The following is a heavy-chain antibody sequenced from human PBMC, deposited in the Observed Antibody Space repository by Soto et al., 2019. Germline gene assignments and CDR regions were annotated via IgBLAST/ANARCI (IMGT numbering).Heavy chain of an antibody. CDR3: ASLGYCSGGSCYSGGSDD. Sequence: ASVKASCKASGYTFTSYAIHWVRQAPGQRLEWMGWINAGNGNTKYSQKFQGRVTITRDTSASTAYMELSSLRSEDTAVYYCASLGYCSGGSCYSGGSDDWGQGTLVTVS. J-gene: IGHJ4*02. CDR2: INAGNGNT. CDR1: GYTFTSYA. V-gene: IGHV1-3*01. D-gene: IGHD2-15*01.